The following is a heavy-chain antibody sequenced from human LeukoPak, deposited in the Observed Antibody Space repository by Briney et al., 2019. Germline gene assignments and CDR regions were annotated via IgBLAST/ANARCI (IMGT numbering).Heavy chain of an antibody. Sequence: ASVKVSCKASGYTFTGYYMHWVRQAPGQGLEWMGWINPNSGGTNYAQKFQGRVTMTRDTSISTAYMELSRLRSDDTAVYYCARDANSLQLGLFSRWGQGTLVTVSS. CDR1: GYTFTGYY. V-gene: IGHV1-2*02. J-gene: IGHJ4*02. CDR3: ARDANSLQLGLFSR. D-gene: IGHD1-7*01. CDR2: INPNSGGT.